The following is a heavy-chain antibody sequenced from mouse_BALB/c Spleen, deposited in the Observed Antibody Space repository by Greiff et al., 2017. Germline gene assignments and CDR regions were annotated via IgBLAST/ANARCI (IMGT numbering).Heavy chain of an antibody. CDR2: INPYNGDT. J-gene: IGHJ3*01. V-gene: IGHV1-20*02. D-gene: IGHD2-4*01. Sequence: EVQLQQSGPELVKPGASVKISCKASGYSFTGYFMNWVMQSHGKSLEWIGRINPYNGDTFYNQKFKGKATLTVDKSSSTAHMELRSLASEDSAVYYCARSYYDSPEFAYWGQGTLVTVSA. CDR3: ARSYYDSPEFAY. CDR1: GYSFTGYF.